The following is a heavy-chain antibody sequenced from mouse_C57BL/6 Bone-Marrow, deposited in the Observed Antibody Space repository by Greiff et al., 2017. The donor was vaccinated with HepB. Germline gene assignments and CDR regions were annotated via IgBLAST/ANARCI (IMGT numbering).Heavy chain of an antibody. D-gene: IGHD1-1*01. CDR3: AMGYYGSGGDY. CDR1: GYTFTSYW. V-gene: IGHV1-74*01. J-gene: IGHJ2*01. Sequence: VELQQPGAELVKPGASVKVSCKASGYTFTSYWMHWVKQRPGQGLEWIGRIHPSDSDTNYNQKFKGKATLTVDKSSSTAYMQLSSLTSEDSAVYYCAMGYYGSGGDYWGQGTTLTVSS. CDR2: IHPSDSDT.